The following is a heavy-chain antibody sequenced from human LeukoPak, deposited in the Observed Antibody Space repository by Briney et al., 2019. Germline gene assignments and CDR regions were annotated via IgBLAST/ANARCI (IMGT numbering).Heavy chain of an antibody. V-gene: IGHV4-4*02. CDR1: GDSISSSNW. CDR2: IYHSGST. CDR3: ATLGFYYVFTLDC. Sequence: PSETLSRTCGVSGDSISSSNWWTWVRQPPGKGLEWIGEIYHSGSTNYNPSLKSRVTISVDKSKNQFSLILRSVTAADTAVYYCATLGFYYVFTLDCWGQGTLVTVSS. D-gene: IGHD3-22*01. J-gene: IGHJ4*02.